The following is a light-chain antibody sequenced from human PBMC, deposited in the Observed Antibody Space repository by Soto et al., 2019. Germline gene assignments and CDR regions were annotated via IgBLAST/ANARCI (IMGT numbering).Light chain of an antibody. J-gene: IGLJ1*01. CDR3: SSYTSSSTRV. V-gene: IGLV2-14*01. Sequence: QSALTQPASVSGSPGQSITISCTGTSSVIGGYNYVSWYQQHPGKAPKLMIYDVNNRPSGVSNRFSGSKSGNTASLTISGLQAEDEADYYCSSYTSSSTRVFGTGTKVTVL. CDR2: DVN. CDR1: SSVIGGYNY.